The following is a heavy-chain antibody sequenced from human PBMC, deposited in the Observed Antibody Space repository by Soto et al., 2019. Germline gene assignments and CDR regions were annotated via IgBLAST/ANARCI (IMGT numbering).Heavy chain of an antibody. CDR1: GFTFSSYG. D-gene: IGHD3-22*01. J-gene: IGHJ3*02. CDR3: AKDRAMIVVVSAFDI. Sequence: QVQLVESGGGVVQPGRSLRLSCAASGFTFSSYGMHWVRQAPGKGLEWVAVISYDGSNKYYADSVKGRFTISRDNPKKTLYLQRNSLRAEDTAVYYCAKDRAMIVVVSAFDIWGQGTMVTVSS. V-gene: IGHV3-30*18. CDR2: ISYDGSNK.